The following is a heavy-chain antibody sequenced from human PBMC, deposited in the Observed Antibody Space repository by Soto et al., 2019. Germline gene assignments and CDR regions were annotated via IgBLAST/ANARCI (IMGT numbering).Heavy chain of an antibody. CDR3: ASERSAHYFHF. V-gene: IGHV1-69*06. J-gene: IGHJ4*02. CDR1: GGTFSSHV. Sequence: QVQLVQSGTVVQRRGSSVKVSCQASGGTFSSHVMAWVRQAPGQGLEWMGGIIPTFGTPTYAPKFQGRVTITADKSTNTAYMELSSLRSEDTAVYYCASERSAHYFHFWRQGPRITVSS. CDR2: IIPTFGTP. D-gene: IGHD1-26*01.